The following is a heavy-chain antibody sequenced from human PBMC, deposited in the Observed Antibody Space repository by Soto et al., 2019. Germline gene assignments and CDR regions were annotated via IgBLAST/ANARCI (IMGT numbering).Heavy chain of an antibody. CDR3: ARDGGWGYSDY. CDR2: INAGNGNT. CDR1: GYTFTSYI. D-gene: IGHD6-19*01. V-gene: IGHV1-3*05. Sequence: QVQLVQSGAEEKKPGASVKVSCKASGYTFTSYIMHWVRQAPGQRLEWMGWINAGNGNTKDSQKYQGRVTITRDTPASTAYMELSSLRSEGTAVYYCARDGGWGYSDYWGQGTLLTVCS. J-gene: IGHJ4*02.